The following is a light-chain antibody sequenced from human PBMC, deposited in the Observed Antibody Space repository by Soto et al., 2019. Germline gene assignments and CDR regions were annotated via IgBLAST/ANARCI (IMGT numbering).Light chain of an antibody. CDR2: AAS. Sequence: DIQMTQSPSSLSAFVGDRVTVTCRAHQSISTSLNWYQQKPGKAPKLLIYAASALQSGVPPRFSGTGSGTDFTLTIDSLQPEDSATYYCQQHARTPTFGQGTKVEIK. CDR1: QSISTS. CDR3: QQHARTPT. J-gene: IGKJ2*01. V-gene: IGKV1-39*01.